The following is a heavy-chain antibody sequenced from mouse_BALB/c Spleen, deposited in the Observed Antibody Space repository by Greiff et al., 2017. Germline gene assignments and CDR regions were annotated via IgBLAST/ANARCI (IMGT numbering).Heavy chain of an antibody. D-gene: IGHD2-1*01. CDR2: ISSGGST. Sequence: EVNVVESGGGLVKPGGSLKLSCAASGFTFSSYAMSWVRQTPEKRLEWVASISSGGSTYYPDSVKGRFTISRDNARNILYLQMSSLRSEDTAMYYCARGPYGNFWFAYWGQGTLVTVSA. V-gene: IGHV5-6-5*01. J-gene: IGHJ3*01. CDR1: GFTFSSYA. CDR3: ARGPYGNFWFAY.